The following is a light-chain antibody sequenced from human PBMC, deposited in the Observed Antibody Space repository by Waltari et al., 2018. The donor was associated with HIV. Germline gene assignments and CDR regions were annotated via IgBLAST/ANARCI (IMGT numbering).Light chain of an antibody. V-gene: IGLV2-8*01. CDR3: NSYSGSNNWV. CDR2: EVN. Sequence: QSALTQPPSASGSPGQSVTISCTGTSSDVGGSKYVSWYQQHPGKAPKLMIYEVNKRPSGVPDRFSGSKSANPASLTVSELEADDEADYYCNSYSGSNNWVFGGGTKLTVL. CDR1: SSDVGGSKY. J-gene: IGLJ3*02.